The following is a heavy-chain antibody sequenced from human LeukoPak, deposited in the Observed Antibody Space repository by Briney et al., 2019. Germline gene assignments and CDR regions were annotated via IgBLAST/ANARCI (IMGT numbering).Heavy chain of an antibody. V-gene: IGHV3-33*01. J-gene: IGHJ4*02. CDR2: IWYDGNNR. D-gene: IGHD3-22*01. CDR3: ARAFTSTGYYYVEY. Sequence: GGSLRLSCAASGFTFSSFGMHWVRQAPGKGLEWVAVIWYDGNNRYYADSVKGRFTISRDNSKNTLYLQMNSLRAEDTAVYYCARAFTSTGYYYVEYWGQGTLVTVSS. CDR1: GFTFSSFG.